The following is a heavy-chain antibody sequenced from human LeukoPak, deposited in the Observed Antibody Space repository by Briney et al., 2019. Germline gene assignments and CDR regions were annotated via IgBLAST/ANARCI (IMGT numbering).Heavy chain of an antibody. J-gene: IGHJ4*02. D-gene: IGHD2-2*01. V-gene: IGHV3-23*01. Sequence: GGSLRLSCAASGFTFSSYAMSWVRQAPGKGLEWVSAISGSGGSTYYADSVKGRFTISRDNSKNTLYLQMNSLRAEDTAVCYCAKGYIWDCSSTSCPLDYWGQGTLVTVSS. CDR2: ISGSGGST. CDR3: AKGYIWDCSSTSCPLDY. CDR1: GFTFSSYA.